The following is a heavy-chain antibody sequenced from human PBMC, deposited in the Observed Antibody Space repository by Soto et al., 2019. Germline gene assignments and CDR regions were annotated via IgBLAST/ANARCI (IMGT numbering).Heavy chain of an antibody. CDR2: TSSNGGST. V-gene: IGHV3-64*01. Sequence: GGSLRLSCAASGFAFSSYAMHWVRQAPGKGLEYVSATSSNGGSTYYANSVKGRFTISRDNSKNTLYLQMGSLRAEDMAVYYCARGLVATLPNWYFDLWGRGTLVTVSS. CDR1: GFAFSSYA. D-gene: IGHD5-12*01. J-gene: IGHJ2*01. CDR3: ARGLVATLPNWYFDL.